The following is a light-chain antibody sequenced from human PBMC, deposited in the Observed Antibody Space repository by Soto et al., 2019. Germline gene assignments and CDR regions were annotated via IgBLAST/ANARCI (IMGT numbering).Light chain of an antibody. CDR2: DAS. V-gene: IGKV3-11*01. J-gene: IGKJ5*01. CDR1: QSVSSY. CDR3: QQRSNWA. Sequence: IMLTQSPATLSLSPGERATLSCRASQSVSSYLAWYQQKPGQAPRLLIYDASNRATGIPARFSGSGSGTDFTLTISSLEPEDFAVYYCQQRSNWAFGQGTRLEIK.